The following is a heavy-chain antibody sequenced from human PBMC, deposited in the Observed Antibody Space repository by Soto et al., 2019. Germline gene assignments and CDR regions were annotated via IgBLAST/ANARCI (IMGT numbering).Heavy chain of an antibody. Sequence: SETLSLTCTVSGGSISSYYWSWIRQPPGKGLEWIGYIYYSGSTNYNPSLKSRVTISVGTSKNQFSLKLSSVTAADTAVYYCARGIEGWYQGRYYYGMDVWGQGTTVTV. D-gene: IGHD6-19*01. CDR3: ARGIEGWYQGRYYYGMDV. V-gene: IGHV4-59*01. CDR1: GGSISSYY. CDR2: IYYSGST. J-gene: IGHJ6*02.